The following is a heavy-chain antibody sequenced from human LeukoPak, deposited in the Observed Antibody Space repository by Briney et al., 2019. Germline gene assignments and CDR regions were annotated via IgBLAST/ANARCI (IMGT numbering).Heavy chain of an antibody. CDR2: IYPGESDT. CDR3: ARQEAYYSGSGTYRTFDY. Sequence: GESLETSFHGSGYRFHNYWTGLVRPIPGKGLEWVGIIYPGESDTKNSSSSQGEVTISADRSISTAYLQWSSLKASDTALSYCARQEAYYSGSGTYRTFDYWGQGTLVTVSS. CDR1: GYRFHNYW. J-gene: IGHJ4*02. D-gene: IGHD3-10*01. V-gene: IGHV5-51*01.